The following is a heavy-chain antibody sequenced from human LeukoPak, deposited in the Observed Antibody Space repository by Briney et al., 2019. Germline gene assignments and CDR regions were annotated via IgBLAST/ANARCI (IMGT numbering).Heavy chain of an antibody. CDR2: INAGNGNT. D-gene: IGHD5-18*01. CDR3: ARERQLAPDTAMAQGDY. V-gene: IGHV1-3*01. Sequence: ASVKVSCKASGYTFTSYAMHWVRQAPGQRLEWMGWINAGNGNTKYSQKFQGRVTITRDTSASTAYMELSSLRSEDTAVYYCARERQLAPDTAMAQGDYWGQGTLVTVSS. J-gene: IGHJ4*02. CDR1: GYTFTSYA.